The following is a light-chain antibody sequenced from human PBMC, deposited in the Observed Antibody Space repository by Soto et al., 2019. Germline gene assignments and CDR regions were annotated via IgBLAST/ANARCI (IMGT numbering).Light chain of an antibody. V-gene: IGKV1-39*01. CDR3: QQSYSTPYT. Sequence: DIQMTQSPSSLSASVGDRVTITCRASQTITTYLNWYQQKPGKAPKLLIYGEASLQSGVPSRFSGSASGTDFTLTVSSLQPEDFATYYCQQSYSTPYTFGQGTKLEIK. CDR2: GEA. CDR1: QTITTY. J-gene: IGKJ2*01.